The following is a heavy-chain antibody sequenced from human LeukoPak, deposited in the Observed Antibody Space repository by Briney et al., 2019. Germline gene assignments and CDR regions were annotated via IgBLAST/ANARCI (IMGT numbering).Heavy chain of an antibody. D-gene: IGHD4-17*01. CDR3: ARRMTTVTWNWFDP. V-gene: IGHV4-4*02. Sequence: PSGTLSLTCAVSGGSISSSNWWSWVRQPSGKGVEWIGEIYHSGSTNYNPSLKSRVTISVDKSKNQFSLKLSSVTAADAAVYYCARRMTTVTWNWFDPWGQGTLVTVSS. CDR1: GGSISSSNW. CDR2: IYHSGST. J-gene: IGHJ5*02.